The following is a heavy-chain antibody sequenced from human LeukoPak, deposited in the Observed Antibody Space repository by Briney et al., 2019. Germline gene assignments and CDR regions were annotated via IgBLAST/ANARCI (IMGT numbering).Heavy chain of an antibody. Sequence: ASVKVSCKASGYIFTNYAIHWVRQAPGQRLEWMGWITAGNGIRGYSQMFQGRVTFARDTSANTAYMEMTNLRSEDTAVYYCARGIAVADPQDRFDYWGQGTLVTVSS. CDR3: ARGIAVADPQDRFDY. CDR1: GYIFTNYA. J-gene: IGHJ4*02. CDR2: ITAGNGIR. V-gene: IGHV1-3*01. D-gene: IGHD6-19*01.